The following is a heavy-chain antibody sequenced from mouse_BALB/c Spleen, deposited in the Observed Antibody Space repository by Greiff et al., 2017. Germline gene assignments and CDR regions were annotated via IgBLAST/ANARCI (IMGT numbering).Heavy chain of an antibody. Sequence: EVKLVESGPGLVKPSQSLSLTCTVTGYSITSDYAWNWIRQFPGNKLEWMGYISYSGSTSYNPSLKSRISITRDTSKNQFFLQLNSVTTEDTATYYCARGEDGYYVDFDYWGQGTTLTVSS. CDR2: ISYSGST. D-gene: IGHD2-3*01. CDR3: ARGEDGYYVDFDY. J-gene: IGHJ2*01. CDR1: GYSITSDYA. V-gene: IGHV3-2*02.